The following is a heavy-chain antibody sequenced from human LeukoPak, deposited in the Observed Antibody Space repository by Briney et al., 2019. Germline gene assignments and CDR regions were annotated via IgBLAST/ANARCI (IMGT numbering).Heavy chain of an antibody. CDR1: GFTFGDYA. J-gene: IGHJ4*02. CDR2: IRSKAYGGTT. Sequence: GGSLRLSCTASGFTFGDYAMSWVRQAPGKGLEWVGFIRSKAYGGTTEYAASVKGRFTISRDDSKSIAYLQMNSLKTEDTAVYYCTRDSRSRARGYFDYWGQGTLVTVPS. CDR3: TRDSRSRARGYFDY. V-gene: IGHV3-49*04. D-gene: IGHD3-10*01.